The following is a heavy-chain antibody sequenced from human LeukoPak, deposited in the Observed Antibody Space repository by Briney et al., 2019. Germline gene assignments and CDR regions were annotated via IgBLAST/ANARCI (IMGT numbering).Heavy chain of an antibody. CDR1: GFTFSSYA. J-gene: IGHJ4*02. Sequence: GGSLRLSCAASGFTFSSYAMSWVRQAPGKGLEWVSAISGSGGSTYYADSVKGRFTISRDNAKNSLYLQMNSLRAEDTAVYYCASSGWPSKGSDYWGQGTLVTVSS. D-gene: IGHD6-19*01. CDR3: ASSGWPSKGSDY. CDR2: ISGSGGST. V-gene: IGHV3-23*01.